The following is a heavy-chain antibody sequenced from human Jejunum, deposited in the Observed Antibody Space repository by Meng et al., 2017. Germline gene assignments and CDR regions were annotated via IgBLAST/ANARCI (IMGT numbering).Heavy chain of an antibody. CDR3: ARDLLGPAIAATGWFDP. CDR1: GASISKNNW. V-gene: IGHV4-4*02. J-gene: IGHJ5*02. Sequence: VSLEALGPVVAKPSGNLSLPYAVYGASISKNNWWSWVRQAPGKGLEWIGEIHHTGNINYNPSLKSRVTMSLDKPKNQFSLEVTSVTAADTAVYYCARDLLGPAIAATGWFDPWGQGTLVTVSS. CDR2: IHHTGNI. D-gene: IGHD6-13*01.